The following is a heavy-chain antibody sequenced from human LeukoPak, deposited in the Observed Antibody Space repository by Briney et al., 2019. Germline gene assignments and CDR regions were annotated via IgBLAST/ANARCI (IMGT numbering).Heavy chain of an antibody. CDR3: AKDFFSYDILTGSPYSYYYGMDV. V-gene: IGHV3-30*18. CDR2: ISYDGSNK. Sequence: GGSLRLSCAASGFTFSSYGMHWVRQAPGKGLEWVAVISYDGSNKYYADSVKGRFTISRDNSKNTLYLQMNTLRAEDTAVYYCAKDFFSYDILTGSPYSYYYGMDVWGKGTTVTVSS. D-gene: IGHD3-9*01. J-gene: IGHJ6*04. CDR1: GFTFSSYG.